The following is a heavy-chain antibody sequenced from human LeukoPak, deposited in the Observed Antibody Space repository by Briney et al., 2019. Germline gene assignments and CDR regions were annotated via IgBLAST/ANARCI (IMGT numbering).Heavy chain of an antibody. Sequence: GESLKISCKGSGYSFSDSWIGWVRQMPGKGLEWMGIIYPGDSDTRYSPSFQGQVTTSADKSISTAYLQWSSLKATDTAMYYCARQYGRPFDYWGQGTLVTVSS. CDR3: ARQYGRPFDY. D-gene: IGHD4-17*01. V-gene: IGHV5-51*01. CDR2: IYPGDSDT. J-gene: IGHJ4*02. CDR1: GYSFSDSW.